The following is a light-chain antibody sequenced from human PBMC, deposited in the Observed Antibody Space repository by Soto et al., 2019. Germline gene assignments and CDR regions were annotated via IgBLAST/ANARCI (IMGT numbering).Light chain of an antibody. CDR3: KQRSNWPPS. CDR2: DAS. CDR1: QSVSSY. Sequence: EIVLTQSPATLSLSPGERATLSCRASQSVSSYLAWYQQKPGQAPRLLIYDASNRATGIQARFSGSGSGTDFTLTIRSLEPEDFAVYYCKQRSNWPPSFGQGTRLEIK. V-gene: IGKV3-11*01. J-gene: IGKJ5*01.